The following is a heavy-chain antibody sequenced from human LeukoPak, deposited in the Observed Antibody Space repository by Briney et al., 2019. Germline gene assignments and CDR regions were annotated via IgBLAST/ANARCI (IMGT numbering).Heavy chain of an antibody. CDR2: ISPGDSDT. CDR3: ARWGSYCTAATCWAFFDS. CDR1: GYSFTSYW. J-gene: IGHJ4*02. Sequence: GESLRISCKGSGYSFTSYWIGWVRQMPGKGLEWMGIISPGDSDTRYRPSFGGQITISADKSLSTAYLQWTSLKASDTAMYYCARWGSYCTAATCWAFFDSWGQGTPVTVSS. D-gene: IGHD2-8*02. V-gene: IGHV5-51*01.